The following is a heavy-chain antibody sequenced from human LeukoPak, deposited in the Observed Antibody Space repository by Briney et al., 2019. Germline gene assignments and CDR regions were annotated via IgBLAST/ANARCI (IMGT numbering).Heavy chain of an antibody. Sequence: GGSLRLSCAASGFTFSSYSMNWVRQAPGKGLEWVSYISSSSSTIYYADSVKGRFTISRDNAKNSLYLQMNSLRAEDTAVYYCAKDRIDFWSGYYGYWGQGTLVTVSS. CDR3: AKDRIDFWSGYYGY. D-gene: IGHD3-3*01. J-gene: IGHJ4*02. V-gene: IGHV3-48*04. CDR2: ISSSSSTI. CDR1: GFTFSSYS.